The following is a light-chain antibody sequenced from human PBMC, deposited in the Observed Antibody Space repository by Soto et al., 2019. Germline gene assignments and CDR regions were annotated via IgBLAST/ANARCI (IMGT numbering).Light chain of an antibody. CDR2: DAS. V-gene: IGKV3-15*01. J-gene: IGKJ5*01. CDR3: QQYHNWPIT. CDR1: QNIISN. Sequence: EIVLMQSPATLSVSPGERATLSCRANQNIISNLAWYQQKPGQAPRILMYDASTRATGISARFSGSGSGTEFTLTIRSLQSEDFAVYYCQQYHNWPITFGQGTRLEIK.